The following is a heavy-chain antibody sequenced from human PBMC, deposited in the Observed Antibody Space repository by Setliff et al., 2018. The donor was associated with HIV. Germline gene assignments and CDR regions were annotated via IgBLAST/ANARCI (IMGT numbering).Heavy chain of an antibody. D-gene: IGHD3-3*01. Sequence: LRLSCAASGFTFSRYWMSWVRQAPGKGLEWIGEIFHSENTNYNPSLKSRVSISVDKSKNQFSLKLSSVTAADTAIYYCAGTIFGVGDYFDYWGQGTLVTVS. J-gene: IGHJ4*02. CDR1: GFTFSRYW. CDR3: AGTIFGVGDYFDY. V-gene: IGHV4-34*08. CDR2: IFHSENT.